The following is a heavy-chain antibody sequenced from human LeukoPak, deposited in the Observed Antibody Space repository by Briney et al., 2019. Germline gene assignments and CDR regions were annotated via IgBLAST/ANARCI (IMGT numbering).Heavy chain of an antibody. CDR1: GSTFTAYY. CDR3: ARVWRAGYCSSTSCYKWGTFDY. J-gene: IGHJ4*02. V-gene: IGHV1-69*05. Sequence: SVKVSCKASGSTFTAYYMHWVRQAPGQSLEWMGGIIPIFGTANYAQKVQGRVTITTDESTSTAYVELSRLRSEDTAVYYCARVWRAGYCSSTSCYKWGTFDYWGQGTLVTVSS. CDR2: IIPIFGTA. D-gene: IGHD2-2*02.